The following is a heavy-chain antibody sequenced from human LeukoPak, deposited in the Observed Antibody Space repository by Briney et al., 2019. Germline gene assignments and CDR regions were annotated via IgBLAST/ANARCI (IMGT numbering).Heavy chain of an antibody. CDR2: ISSSSSYI. D-gene: IGHD6-19*01. CDR3: ARDLSSGWDDY. CDR1: GFTFSSYS. Sequence: GGSLRLSCAASGFTFSSYSMNWVRLAPGKGLEWVSSISSSSSYIYYADSVKGRFTISRDNAKNSLYLQMNSLRAEDTAVYYCARDLSSGWDDYWGQGTLVTVSS. V-gene: IGHV3-21*01. J-gene: IGHJ4*02.